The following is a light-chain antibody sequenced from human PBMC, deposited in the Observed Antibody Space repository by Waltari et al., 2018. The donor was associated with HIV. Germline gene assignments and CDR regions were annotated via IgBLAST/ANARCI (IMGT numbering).Light chain of an antibody. CDR1: TSNIGSNY. CDR3: ATWDDSRVV. J-gene: IGLJ2*01. V-gene: IGLV1-47*01. CDR2: RNN. Sequence: QSVLTQPPSASGTPGQRVTISCSGSTSNIGSNYVYWYQHLPGTAPKLLIYRNNRRPSGVPDRFSGSKSGTSASLAISGLRSEDEADYYCATWDDSRVVFGGGTKLTVL.